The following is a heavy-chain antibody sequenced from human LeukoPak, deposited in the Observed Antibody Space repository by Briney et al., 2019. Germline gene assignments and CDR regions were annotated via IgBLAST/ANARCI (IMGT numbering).Heavy chain of an antibody. CDR3: AREDGITIFGVVHPPGSP. D-gene: IGHD3-3*01. V-gene: IGHV3-21*01. CDR2: ISSSSSYI. Sequence: GGSLRLSCAASGFTFSSYSMNWVRQAPGKGLEWVSSISSSSSYIYYADSVKGRFTISRDNAKNSLYLQMNSLRAEDTAVYYCAREDGITIFGVVHPPGSPWGQGTLVTVSS. CDR1: GFTFSSYS. J-gene: IGHJ5*02.